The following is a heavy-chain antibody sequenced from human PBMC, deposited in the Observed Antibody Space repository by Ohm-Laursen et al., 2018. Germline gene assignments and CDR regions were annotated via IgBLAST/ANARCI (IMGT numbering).Heavy chain of an antibody. CDR3: ARPYCGGNCSDPIDS. D-gene: IGHD2-21*02. Sequence: SLRLSCSASGFTFSSYGMHWVRQAPGKGLEWVSFINSGGSTMYYGDSVKGRFTTSRDNAKNSLFLRVNSLRVEDTAVYYCARPYCGGNCSDPIDSWGQGTLVTVSS. V-gene: IGHV3-48*03. CDR1: GFTFSSYG. CDR2: INSGGSTM. J-gene: IGHJ4*02.